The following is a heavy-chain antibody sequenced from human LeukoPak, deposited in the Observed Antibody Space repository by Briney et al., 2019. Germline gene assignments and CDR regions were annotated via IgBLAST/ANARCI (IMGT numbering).Heavy chain of an antibody. CDR2: IIPILGIA. D-gene: IGHD3-9*01. CDR1: GGTFSSYA. V-gene: IGHV1-69*04. CDR3: AREYYDILTGYYDY. Sequence: PVASVKVSCKASGGTFSSYAISWVRQAPGQGLEWMGRIIPILGIANYAQKFQGRVTITADKSTSTAYMELSSLRSEDTAVYYCAREYYDILTGYYDYWGQGTLVTVSS. J-gene: IGHJ4*02.